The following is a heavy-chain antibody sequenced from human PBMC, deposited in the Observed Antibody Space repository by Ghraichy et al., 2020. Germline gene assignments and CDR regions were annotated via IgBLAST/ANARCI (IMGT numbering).Heavy chain of an antibody. CDR2: IYPGDSDT. V-gene: IGHV5-51*01. CDR1: GYSFTSYW. Sequence: GESLNISCKGSGYSFTSYWIGWVRQMPGKGLEWMGIIYPGDSDTRYSPSFQGQVTISADKSISTAYLQWSSLKASDTAMYYCARHMGDIVVVPAATSYYYYYGMDVWGQGTTVTVSS. D-gene: IGHD2-2*01. J-gene: IGHJ6*02. CDR3: ARHMGDIVVVPAATSYYYYYGMDV.